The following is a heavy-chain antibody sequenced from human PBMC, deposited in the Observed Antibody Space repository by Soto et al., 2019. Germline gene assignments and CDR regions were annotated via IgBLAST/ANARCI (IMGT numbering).Heavy chain of an antibody. V-gene: IGHV4-30-4*01. CDR2: IYYSGST. D-gene: IGHD3-3*01. J-gene: IGHJ4*02. CDR3: ARALSYYDFWSAYRPYYFDY. CDR1: GGSISSGDYY. Sequence: SETLSLTCTVSGGSISSGDYYWSWIRQPPGKGLEWIGYIYYSGSTYYNPSLKSRVTISVDTSKNQFSLKLSSVTAADTAVYYCARALSYYDFWSAYRPYYFDYWGQGTLVTVSS.